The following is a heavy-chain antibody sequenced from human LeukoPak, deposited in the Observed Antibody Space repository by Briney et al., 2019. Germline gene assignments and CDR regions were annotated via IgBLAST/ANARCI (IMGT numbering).Heavy chain of an antibody. Sequence: TGGSLRLSCVAPGFTFSRYATSWVCQGLGEGLGWVSAICGSGGSTYYAVSVKGRFTISRDNSKNTMYLQMNSLRAEDTAVYYCAKGITMVRGVIPDYFDYWGQGTLVTVSS. CDR1: GFTFSRYA. D-gene: IGHD3-10*01. CDR3: AKGITMVRGVIPDYFDY. CDR2: ICGSGGST. V-gene: IGHV3-23*01. J-gene: IGHJ4*02.